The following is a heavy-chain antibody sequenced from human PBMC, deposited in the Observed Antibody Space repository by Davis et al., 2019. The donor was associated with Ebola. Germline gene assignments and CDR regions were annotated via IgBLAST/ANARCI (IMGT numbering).Heavy chain of an antibody. Sequence: SVKVSCKASGGTFSSFTVSWVRQAPGQGLEWMGGFIPPHGTVKYAQKFQGRVTITADKLTSTAYLEMNSLRAEDTAIYYCAKDIRGLQYCSRTSCYFTFDYWGQGTLVTVSS. J-gene: IGHJ4*02. V-gene: IGHV1-69*08. CDR2: FIPPHGTV. CDR3: AKDIRGLQYCSRTSCYFTFDY. CDR1: GGTFSSFT. D-gene: IGHD2-2*01.